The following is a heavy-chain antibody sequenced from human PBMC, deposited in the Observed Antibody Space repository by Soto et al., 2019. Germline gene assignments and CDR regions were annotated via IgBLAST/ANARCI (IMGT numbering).Heavy chain of an antibody. D-gene: IGHD3-3*01. CDR3: ARKSGASTYYDFWSGNGPFDY. CDR1: GFTFSSYW. Sequence: EVQLVESEGGLVQPGGSLRLSCAASGFTFSSYWMHWVRQAPGKGLVWVSRINSDGSSTSYADSVKGRFTISRDNAKNTLYLQMNSLRAEDTAVYYCARKSGASTYYDFWSGNGPFDYWGQGTLVTVSS. CDR2: INSDGSST. J-gene: IGHJ4*02. V-gene: IGHV3-74*01.